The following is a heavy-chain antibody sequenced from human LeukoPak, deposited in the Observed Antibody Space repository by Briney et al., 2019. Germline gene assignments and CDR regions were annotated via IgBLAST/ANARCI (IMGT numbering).Heavy chain of an antibody. CDR3: ARDERWIQFNY. CDR1: GFTFSNYG. J-gene: IGHJ4*02. CDR2: IVGSGVTT. V-gene: IGHV3-23*01. Sequence: GGSLRLSCVASGFTFSNYGMNWVRQALGKGLEWVSGIVGSGVTTYYADSVKGRFTISRDNSKNTLYLHMNGLRVEDTAIYYCARDERWIQFNYWGQGTLVTVSS. D-gene: IGHD5-18*01.